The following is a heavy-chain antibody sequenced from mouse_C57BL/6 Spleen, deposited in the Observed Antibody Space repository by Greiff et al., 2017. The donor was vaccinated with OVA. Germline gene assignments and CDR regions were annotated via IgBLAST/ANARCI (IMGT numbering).Heavy chain of an antibody. CDR3: ARVGYYDYDEDY. Sequence: EVQLQESGGGLVKPGGSLKLSCAASGFTFSSYAMSWVRQTPEKRLEWVATISDGGSYTYYPDNVKGRFTISRDNAKNNLYLQMSHLKSEDTAMYYCARVGYYDYDEDYWGQGTTLTVSS. CDR1: GFTFSSYA. J-gene: IGHJ2*01. D-gene: IGHD2-4*01. V-gene: IGHV5-4*01. CDR2: ISDGGSYT.